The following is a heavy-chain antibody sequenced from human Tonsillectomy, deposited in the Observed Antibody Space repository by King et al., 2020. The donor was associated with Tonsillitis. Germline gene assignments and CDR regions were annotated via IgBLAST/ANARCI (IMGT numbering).Heavy chain of an antibody. CDR2: IFSNDEK. CDR1: GLSLTDSRMG. Sequence: VTLKESGPVLVKPTETLTLTCTVSGLSLTDSRMGVSWIRQPPGKGLDSLAHIFSNDEKSYSTSLKSRLTIPKDTSKGQVVLTMTNMDPVDTATYYCARILRGVIGSLDFYYYGMDVWGQGTTVTVSS. V-gene: IGHV2-26*01. D-gene: IGHD3-10*01. CDR3: ARILRGVIGSLDFYYYGMDV. J-gene: IGHJ6*02.